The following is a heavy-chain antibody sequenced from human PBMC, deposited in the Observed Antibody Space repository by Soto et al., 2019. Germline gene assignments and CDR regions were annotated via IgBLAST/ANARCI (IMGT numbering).Heavy chain of an antibody. J-gene: IGHJ5*02. CDR3: VRGGSNYAS. V-gene: IGHV3-7*01. D-gene: IGHD4-4*01. CDR2: IKPDESEK. Sequence: EVQLVESGGGLVQPGGSLRLSCKASGFTFSDSWMTWVRQAPGKGLEWVARIKPDESEKKYADSVKGRFSNSGDNAKNPMYLQMESLRGEDTAVYYCVRGGSNYASWGQGTLVTVSS. CDR1: GFTFSDSW.